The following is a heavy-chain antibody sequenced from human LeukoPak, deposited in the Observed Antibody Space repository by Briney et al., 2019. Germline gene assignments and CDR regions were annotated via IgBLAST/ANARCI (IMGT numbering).Heavy chain of an antibody. V-gene: IGHV3-7*04. Sequence: GGSLRLSCAASGFTFSSYWMSWVRQAPGKGLEWVANIKQDGSEKYYVDSVKGRFTISRDNAKNSLYLQMNSLRAEDTAVYYCAREYSSSWLLFDYWGQGILVTVSS. CDR1: GFTFSSYW. CDR3: AREYSSSWLLFDY. CDR2: IKQDGSEK. D-gene: IGHD6-13*01. J-gene: IGHJ4*02.